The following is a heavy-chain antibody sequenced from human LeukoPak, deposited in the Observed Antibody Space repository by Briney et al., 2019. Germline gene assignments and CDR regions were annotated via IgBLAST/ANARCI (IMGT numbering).Heavy chain of an antibody. CDR3: AKDSVVDY. Sequence: GGSLRLSCSTSGFTFSTYSVNWVRQAPGKGLEWVSSISSSSSYIYYADSVKGRFTISRDNSKNTLYLQMNSLRAEDTAVYYCAKDSVVDYWGQGTLVTVSS. D-gene: IGHD4-23*01. J-gene: IGHJ4*02. CDR1: GFTFSTYS. V-gene: IGHV3-21*04. CDR2: ISSSSSYI.